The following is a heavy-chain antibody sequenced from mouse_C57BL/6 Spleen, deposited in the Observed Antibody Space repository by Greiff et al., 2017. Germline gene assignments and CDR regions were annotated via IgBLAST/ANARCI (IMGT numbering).Heavy chain of an antibody. J-gene: IGHJ3*01. CDR1: GYAFTNYL. CDR3: ARDSNS. Sequence: VQRVESGAELVRPGTSVKVSCKASGYAFTNYLIEWVKQRPGQGLEWIGVINPGSGGTNYNEKFKGKATLTADKSSSTAYMQLSSLTSEDSAVYFCARDSNSWGQGTLVTVSA. D-gene: IGHD2-5*01. V-gene: IGHV1-54*01. CDR2: INPGSGGT.